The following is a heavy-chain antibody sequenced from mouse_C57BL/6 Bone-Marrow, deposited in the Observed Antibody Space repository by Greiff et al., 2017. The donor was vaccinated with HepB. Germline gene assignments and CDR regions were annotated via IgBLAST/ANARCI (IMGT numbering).Heavy chain of an antibody. CDR2: INPYNGGT. CDR3: ARGGRVRRGYYFDY. J-gene: IGHJ2*01. V-gene: IGHV1-19*01. Sequence: EVQLQQSGPVLVKPGASVKMSCKASGFTFTDYYMNWVKQSPGKSLEWIGVINPYNGGTSYNQKFKGKATLTVDTSSSTAYMELNSLTSEDSAVYYCARGGRVRRGYYFDYWGQGTTLTVSS. D-gene: IGHD1-2*01. CDR1: GFTFTDYY.